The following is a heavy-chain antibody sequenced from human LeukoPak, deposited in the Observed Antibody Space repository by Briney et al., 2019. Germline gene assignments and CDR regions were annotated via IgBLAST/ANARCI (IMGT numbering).Heavy chain of an antibody. CDR1: GYTFTDCY. V-gene: IGHV1-2*02. Sequence: ASVKVSCKASGYTFTDCYMHWVRQAPGQGFEWMGWINPNDGDTNYAQKFQGRATMTRDTSISTAHMEVSRLRSDDTAVYYCARANFLYCSSSTCLFDYWGQGTLVTVSS. J-gene: IGHJ4*02. CDR3: ARANFLYCSSSTCLFDY. D-gene: IGHD2-2*01. CDR2: INPNDGDT.